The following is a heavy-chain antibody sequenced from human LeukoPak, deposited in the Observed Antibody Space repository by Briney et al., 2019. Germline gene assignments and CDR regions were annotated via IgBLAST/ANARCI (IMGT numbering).Heavy chain of an antibody. Sequence: GGSLRLSCAASGFTFSSYEMNWVRQAPGKGLEWVSYISSSGSTIYYADSVKGRFTISRDNAKNSLYLQMNSLRGEDTAVYYCARALGRAYSYGYDYWGQGTLVTVSS. CDR3: ARALGRAYSYGYDY. J-gene: IGHJ4*02. V-gene: IGHV3-48*03. CDR2: ISSSGSTI. CDR1: GFTFSSYE. D-gene: IGHD5-18*01.